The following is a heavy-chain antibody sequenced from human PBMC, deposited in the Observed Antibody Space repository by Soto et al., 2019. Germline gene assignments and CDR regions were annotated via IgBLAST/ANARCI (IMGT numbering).Heavy chain of an antibody. J-gene: IGHJ1*01. V-gene: IGHV3-21*01. CDR3: ARDRGYCSSTSCWDRYLQH. CDR2: ISSSSSYI. CDR1: GFTFSSYS. D-gene: IGHD2-2*01. Sequence: EVQLVESGGGLVKPGGSLRLSCAASGFTFSSYSMNWVRQAPGKGLEWVSSISSSSSYIYYADSGKCRFTIYRDNAKNSLYLQMNSLRAEDTAVYYCARDRGYCSSTSCWDRYLQHWGQGTLVTVSS.